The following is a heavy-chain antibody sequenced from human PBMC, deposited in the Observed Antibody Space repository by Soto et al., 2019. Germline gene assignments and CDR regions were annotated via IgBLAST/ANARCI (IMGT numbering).Heavy chain of an antibody. J-gene: IGHJ4*02. Sequence: SETLSLTCTVSGGSISSYYWSWIRQPPGKGLEWIGYIYHSGSTNYNPSLKSRVTISVDTSKNQFSLKLSSLTAADTAVYYCSRGRSRRQRYFDYWGQGTLVTVSS. D-gene: IGHD6-6*01. CDR3: SRGRSRRQRYFDY. CDR1: GGSISSYY. CDR2: IYHSGST. V-gene: IGHV4-59*08.